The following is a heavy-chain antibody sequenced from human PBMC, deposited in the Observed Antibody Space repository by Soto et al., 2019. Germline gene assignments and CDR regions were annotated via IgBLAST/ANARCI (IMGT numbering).Heavy chain of an antibody. J-gene: IGHJ6*02. V-gene: IGHV1-18*01. CDR3: AKNGQPPYYYYGLDV. CDR2: ISAYNGNT. Sequence: ASVKVSCKASGYTFTSYGISWVRQAPGQGLEWMGWISAYNGNTNYAQKFQGRVSMTIDTSTTTANMELRSLTSDDTAVYYCAKNGQPPYYYYGLDVWGQGTKVTVSS. CDR1: GYTFTSYG. D-gene: IGHD2-8*01.